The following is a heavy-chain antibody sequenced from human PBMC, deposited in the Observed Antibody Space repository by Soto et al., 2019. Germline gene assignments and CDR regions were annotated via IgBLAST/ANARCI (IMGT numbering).Heavy chain of an antibody. Sequence: EVQLLESGGGLVQPGGSLRLSCAASGFTFSSYAMSWVRQAPGKGLEWVSAISGSGSRTYYADSVKGRFTFSRDNSKKTLYLQMNSLRAEDTAVYFCAKGTYRDYVYWDHAFDIWVQGTMVTVSS. V-gene: IGHV3-23*01. D-gene: IGHD4-17*01. CDR1: GFTFSSYA. J-gene: IGHJ3*02. CDR3: AKGTYRDYVYWDHAFDI. CDR2: ISGSGSRT.